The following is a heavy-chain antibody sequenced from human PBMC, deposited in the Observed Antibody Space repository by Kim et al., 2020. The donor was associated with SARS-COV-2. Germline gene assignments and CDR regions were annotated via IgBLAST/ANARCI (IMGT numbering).Heavy chain of an antibody. J-gene: IGHJ5*02. V-gene: IGHV4-4*06. CDR2: T. Sequence: TNSTPARQSRVTMSIDTSKNQFALKLSSGTAADTAVYYCARELLHNWFDPWGQGTLVTVSS. D-gene: IGHD2-15*01. CDR3: ARELLHNWFDP.